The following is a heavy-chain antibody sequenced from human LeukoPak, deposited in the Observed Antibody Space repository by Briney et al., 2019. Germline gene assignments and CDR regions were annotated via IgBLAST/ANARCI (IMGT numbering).Heavy chain of an antibody. Sequence: GGSLRLSCAASGFTFSSYAMSWVRQAPGKGLEWVSAISGSGGSTYYADSAKGRFTISRDNSKNTLYLQMNSLRAEDTAVYYCATSPRSDSSGQIWGQGTLVTVSS. D-gene: IGHD6-19*01. CDR1: GFTFSSYA. CDR2: ISGSGGST. J-gene: IGHJ4*02. CDR3: ATSPRSDSSGQI. V-gene: IGHV3-23*01.